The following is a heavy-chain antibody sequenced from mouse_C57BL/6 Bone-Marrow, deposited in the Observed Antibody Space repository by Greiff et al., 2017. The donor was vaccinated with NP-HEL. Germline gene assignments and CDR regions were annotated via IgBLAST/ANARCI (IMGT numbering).Heavy chain of an antibody. J-gene: IGHJ4*01. CDR1: GYTFTSYW. CDR3: ARFDGRMDY. CDR2: IHPNSGST. D-gene: IGHD2-3*01. V-gene: IGHV1-64*01. Sequence: QVQLQQSGAELVKPGASVKLSCKASGYTFTSYWMHWVKQRPGQGLEWIGMIHPNSGSTNYNEKFKSKATLSVDKSSSTAYMQLSSLTSEDSAVYYCARFDGRMDYWGQGTSVTVSS.